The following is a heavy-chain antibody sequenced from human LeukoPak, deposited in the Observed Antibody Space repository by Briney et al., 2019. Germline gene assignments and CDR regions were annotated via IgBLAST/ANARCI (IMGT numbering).Heavy chain of an antibody. J-gene: IGHJ4*02. Sequence: GGSLRLSCAASGFAFDDYAMHWVRQAPGKGLEWVSLISWDGGSTYYADSVKGRFTISRDNSKNSLYLQMNSLRAEDTALYYCAKDIRGSTSWNGLDYWGQGTLVTVSS. CDR1: GFAFDDYA. CDR3: AKDIRGSTSWNGLDY. D-gene: IGHD2-2*01. CDR2: ISWDGGST. V-gene: IGHV3-43D*03.